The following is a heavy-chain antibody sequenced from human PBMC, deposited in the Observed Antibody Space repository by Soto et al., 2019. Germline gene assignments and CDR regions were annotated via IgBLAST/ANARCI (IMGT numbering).Heavy chain of an antibody. D-gene: IGHD1-26*01. CDR2: INAGNGNT. CDR1: GYTFTSYA. J-gene: IGHJ4*02. Sequence: ASVKVSCKASGYTFTSYAMHCVRQAPGQRLEWMGWINAGNGNTKYSQKFQGRVTITRDTSASTAYMELSSLRSEDTAVYYCARPSNFHGGATKVDYFDYWGQGTLVTVSS. CDR3: ARPSNFHGGATKVDYFDY. V-gene: IGHV1-3*01.